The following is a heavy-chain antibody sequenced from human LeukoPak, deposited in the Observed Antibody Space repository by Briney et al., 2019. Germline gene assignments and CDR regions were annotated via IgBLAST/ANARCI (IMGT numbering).Heavy chain of an antibody. V-gene: IGHV3-30-3*01. D-gene: IGHD2-2*01. J-gene: IGHJ5*02. CDR2: ISYDGSNK. Sequence: GRSLRLSCAASGFTFSSYVMHWVRQAPGKGLEWVAVISYDGSNKYYADSVKGRFTISRDNSKNTLYLEMNSLRAEDTAVYYCARDGVPAAKVGNWFDPWGQGTLVTVSS. CDR1: GFTFSSYV. CDR3: ARDGVPAAKVGNWFDP.